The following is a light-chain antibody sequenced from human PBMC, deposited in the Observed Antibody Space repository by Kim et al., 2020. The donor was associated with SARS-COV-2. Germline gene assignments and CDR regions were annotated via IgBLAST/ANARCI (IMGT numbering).Light chain of an antibody. CDR2: DAS. Sequence: LSASVGDRVTITCRASQSISSWLAWYQQKPGKAPKLLIYDASSLESGVPSRFSGSGSGTEFTLTISSLQPDDFATYYCQQYNRRTFGQGTKVEIK. J-gene: IGKJ1*01. CDR1: QSISSW. V-gene: IGKV1-5*01. CDR3: QQYNRRT.